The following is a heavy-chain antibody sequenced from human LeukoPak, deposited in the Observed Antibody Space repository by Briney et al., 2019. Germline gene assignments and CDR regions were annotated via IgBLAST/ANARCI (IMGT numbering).Heavy chain of an antibody. CDR3: ARAHYGDYVFDY. D-gene: IGHD4-17*01. J-gene: IGHJ4*02. CDR1: GFTFSSYG. CDR2: IWYDGSNK. Sequence: GGSLRLSCAASGFTFSSYGMHWVRQAPGKGLEWVAVIWYDGSNKYYADSVKGRFTISRENAKNSLYLQMNSLRAGDTAVYYCARAHYGDYVFDYWGQGTLVTVSS. V-gene: IGHV3-33*01.